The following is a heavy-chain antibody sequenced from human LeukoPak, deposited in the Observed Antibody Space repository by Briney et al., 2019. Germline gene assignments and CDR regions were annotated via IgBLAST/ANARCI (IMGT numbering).Heavy chain of an antibody. V-gene: IGHV4-59*08. Sequence: SSETLSLTCTVSGGSISSYYWSWLRQPPGKGLEWIGYIYYSGSTNYNPSLKSRVTISVDTSKNQFSLKLSSVTAADTAVYYCARSITVTTYLFDYWGQGTLVTVSS. D-gene: IGHD4-17*01. J-gene: IGHJ4*02. CDR3: ARSITVTTYLFDY. CDR1: GGSISSYY. CDR2: IYYSGST.